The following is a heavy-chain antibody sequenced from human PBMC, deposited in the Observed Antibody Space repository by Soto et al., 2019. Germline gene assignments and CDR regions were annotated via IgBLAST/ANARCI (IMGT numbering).Heavy chain of an antibody. J-gene: IGHJ4*02. Sequence: SVKVSCKASGGTFSSYAISWVRQAPGQGLEWMGGIIPIFGTANYAQKFQGRVTITADESTSTAYMELSSLRSEDTAVYYCAREIAAAGAIDYWGQGTLVPVSS. V-gene: IGHV1-69*13. CDR1: GGTFSSYA. CDR2: IIPIFGTA. D-gene: IGHD6-13*01. CDR3: AREIAAAGAIDY.